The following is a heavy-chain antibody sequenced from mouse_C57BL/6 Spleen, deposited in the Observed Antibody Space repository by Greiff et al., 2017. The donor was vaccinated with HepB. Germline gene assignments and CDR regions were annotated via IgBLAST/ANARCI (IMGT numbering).Heavy chain of an antibody. CDR3: AKLNYYGSTFYAMDY. CDR2: IHPSDSDT. Sequence: QVQLKQPGAELVKPGASVKVSCKASGYTFTSYWMHWVKQRPGQGLEWIGRIHPSDSDTNYNQKFKGKATLTVDKSSSTAYMQLSSLTSEDSAVYYCAKLNYYGSTFYAMDYWGQGTSVTVSS. J-gene: IGHJ4*01. CDR1: GYTFTSYW. V-gene: IGHV1-74*01. D-gene: IGHD1-1*01.